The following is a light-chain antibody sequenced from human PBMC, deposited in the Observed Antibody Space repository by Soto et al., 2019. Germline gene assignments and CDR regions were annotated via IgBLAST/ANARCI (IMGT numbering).Light chain of an antibody. V-gene: IGKV3-20*01. CDR2: DAS. Sequence: EIVLTQSPGTLSSSPGERATLSCRASQSLSSNFLAWYQQKPGQAPRLLIYDASSRATGIPDRLSGSGSGTDFTLTISRLEPEDFAVYYCQQYGSSPRTFGQGTKVEIK. CDR1: QSLSSNF. CDR3: QQYGSSPRT. J-gene: IGKJ1*01.